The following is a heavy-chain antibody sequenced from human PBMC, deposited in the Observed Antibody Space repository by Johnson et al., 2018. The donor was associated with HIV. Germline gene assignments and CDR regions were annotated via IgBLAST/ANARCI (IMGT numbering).Heavy chain of an antibody. V-gene: IGHV3-30*03. CDR1: RFTFSSYG. CDR3: ARDRFGSGRPNAFDM. D-gene: IGHD3-10*01. CDR2: ISYDGANK. Sequence: QVQLVESGGGVVQPGGSLRLSCVASRFTFSSYGMHWVRQAPGKGLEWVAVISYDGANKYYADSVKGRFTISRDNSKNTVYLQMNTLRPEDTAVYYCARDRFGSGRPNAFDMWGQGTMVTVSS. J-gene: IGHJ3*02.